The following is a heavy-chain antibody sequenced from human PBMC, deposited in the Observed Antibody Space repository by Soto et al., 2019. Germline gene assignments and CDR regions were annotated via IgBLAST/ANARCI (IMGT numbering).Heavy chain of an antibody. V-gene: IGHV3-23*01. J-gene: IGHJ4*02. CDR2: IIGDGSTT. Sequence: PGGSLRLSXAASGFTFNNYAMNWVRQAPGKGLEWVSGIIGDGSTTYYADSVKGRFTISRDNSKNTLFLQMNSLRAEDTAVYYCARGKGLTVSSTNYWGQGALVTVSS. D-gene: IGHD2-2*01. CDR1: GFTFNNYA. CDR3: ARGKGLTVSSTNY.